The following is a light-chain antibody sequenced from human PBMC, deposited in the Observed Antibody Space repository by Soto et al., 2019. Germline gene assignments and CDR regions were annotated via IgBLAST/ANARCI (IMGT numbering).Light chain of an antibody. Sequence: DIQMTQSPSSVSASVGDRVTITCRASQAIGVWLAWYQQKPGKAPDLLIYAASQLHSGVPLRFSGSGSGTDFTLTISSLQPEDFATFCCQQANILPFTFGPGTRLDVK. V-gene: IGKV1-12*01. CDR1: QAIGVW. CDR2: AAS. CDR3: QQANILPFT. J-gene: IGKJ3*01.